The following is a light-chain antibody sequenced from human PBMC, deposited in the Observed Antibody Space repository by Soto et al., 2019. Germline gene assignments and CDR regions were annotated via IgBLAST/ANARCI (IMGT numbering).Light chain of an antibody. CDR1: SSDVGGYNY. J-gene: IGLJ2*01. Sequence: QSVLTQPASVSGSPGQSITISCTGTSSDVGGYNYVSRYQQHPGKAPKLMIYDVSNRPSGVSNRFSGPKSGNTASLTISGLQAEDEADYYCSSYTSSSTLVFGGGTKLTVL. CDR2: DVS. CDR3: SSYTSSSTLV. V-gene: IGLV2-14*01.